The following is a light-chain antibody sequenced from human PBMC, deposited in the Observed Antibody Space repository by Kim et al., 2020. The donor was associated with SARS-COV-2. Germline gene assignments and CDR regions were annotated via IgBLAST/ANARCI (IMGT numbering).Light chain of an antibody. CDR3: QCYDSSLRGLV. CDR2: GKT. V-gene: IGLV1-40*01. J-gene: IGLJ3*02. Sequence: RVTISCPGSSSNIGASYDVPWYPPHPGTAPKLPPPGKTNRPSGVPDRFSGSKSGTSASLAITGLQAEDEADYYCQCYDSSLRGLVFGGGTQLTVL. CDR1: SSNIGASYD.